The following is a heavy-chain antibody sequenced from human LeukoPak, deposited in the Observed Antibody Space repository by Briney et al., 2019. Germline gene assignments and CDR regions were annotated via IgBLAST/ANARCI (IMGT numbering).Heavy chain of an antibody. D-gene: IGHD3-22*01. CDR3: TRPHVDGGYYYHQY. Sequence: GGSLRLSCAASRFSFNTYAMSWVRQPPGKGLEWVSGVIGSGKAIFYADSVKGRFTISRDNSRNTLYLQMNSLRVEDTAVYYCTRPHVDGGYYYHQYWGQGTLVTVSS. CDR1: RFSFNTYA. J-gene: IGHJ4*02. CDR2: VIGSGKAI. V-gene: IGHV3-23*01.